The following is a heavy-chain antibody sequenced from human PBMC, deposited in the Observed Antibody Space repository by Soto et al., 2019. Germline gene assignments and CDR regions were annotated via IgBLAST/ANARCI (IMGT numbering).Heavy chain of an antibody. D-gene: IGHD5-18*01. Sequence: GGSLRLSCAASGFTFSSFALSWVRQAPGKGLEWVSAISGSGDGTDYADSVKGRFTISRDNSKNTLYLQMNSLRAEDTAVYYCAGPGYSSQDYWGQGALVTVS. CDR3: AGPGYSSQDY. J-gene: IGHJ4*02. CDR2: ISGSGDGT. V-gene: IGHV3-23*01. CDR1: GFTFSSFA.